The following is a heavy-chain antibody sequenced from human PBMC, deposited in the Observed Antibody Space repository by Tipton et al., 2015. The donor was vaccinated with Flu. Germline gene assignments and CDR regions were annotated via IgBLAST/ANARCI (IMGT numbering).Heavy chain of an antibody. J-gene: IGHJ3*02. D-gene: IGHD2-15*01. CDR3: ARDSSYCSGGSCYSGAFDI. V-gene: IGHV4-39*07. CDR2: IYYSGST. Sequence: TLSLTCTVPGGSISSSSYYWGWIRQPPGKGLEWIGSIYYSGSTYYNPSLKSRVTISVDASKNQFSLKLSSVTAADTAVYYCARDSSYCSGGSCYSGAFDIWGQGTMVTVSS. CDR1: GGSISSSSYY.